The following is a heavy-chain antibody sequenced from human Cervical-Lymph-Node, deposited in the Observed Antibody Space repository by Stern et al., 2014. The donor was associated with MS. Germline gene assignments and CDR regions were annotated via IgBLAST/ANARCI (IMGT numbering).Heavy chain of an antibody. CDR2: ISSDIYGATS. Sequence: EVQLVESGGGLVQPGRSLRLSCTTSGLTFRKSGMNWFRQTPGKGLQWVGFISSDIYGATSEYAAFVTARFIIARDDSNNMTYLQMNSLKNEDTAVYYCTVGVWNLWGQGTLVTVSS. D-gene: IGHD1-26*01. J-gene: IGHJ5*02. CDR1: GLTFRKSG. CDR3: TVGVWNL. V-gene: IGHV3-49*03.